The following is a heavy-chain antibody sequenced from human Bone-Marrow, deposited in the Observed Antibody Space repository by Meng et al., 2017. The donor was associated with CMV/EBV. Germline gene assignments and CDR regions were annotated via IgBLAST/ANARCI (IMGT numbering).Heavy chain of an antibody. CDR1: GFTLSSYW. J-gene: IGHJ3*02. D-gene: IGHD4-11*01. CDR3: ARDNSVCDEAFDI. Sequence: GGFLRLSFAAPGFTLSSYWMHWVRQAPGKGMVWVSRINSDGSSTSYADSVKSRFTISRDNAKNKLYLQMNSLRAEDTAVYYCARDNSVCDEAFDIWGQGKMVTVSS. V-gene: IGHV3-74*01. CDR2: INSDGSST.